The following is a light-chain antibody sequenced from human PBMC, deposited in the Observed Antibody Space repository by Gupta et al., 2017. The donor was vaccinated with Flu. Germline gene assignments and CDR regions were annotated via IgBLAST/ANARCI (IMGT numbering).Light chain of an antibody. J-gene: IGKJ4*01. V-gene: IGKV3-15*01. CDR3: QQYDDWPPLT. CDR1: QSVSSN. CDR2: GAS. Sequence: EIVMTQSPATLSVSPGERATLSCRASQSVSSNLVWYQQKPGQAPRLLIYGASSRAPGIPARFSGGGSGTEFTLTISSLQSEDFAVYDCQQYDDWPPLTFGGGTKVEIK.